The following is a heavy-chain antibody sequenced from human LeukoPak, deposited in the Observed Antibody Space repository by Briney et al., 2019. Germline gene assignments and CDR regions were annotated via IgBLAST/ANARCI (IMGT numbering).Heavy chain of an antibody. Sequence: PSETLSLTCTVSGGSISSSSHYRGWIRQPPGKGLEWIGNIYYSGSTYYKSSLKSRVTISVDTSKNQFSLKLSSVTAADTAVYYCVREGWQWLVHAFDIWGQGTMVTGSS. J-gene: IGHJ3*02. CDR3: VREGWQWLVHAFDI. CDR1: GGSISSSSHY. CDR2: IYYSGST. D-gene: IGHD6-19*01. V-gene: IGHV4-39*07.